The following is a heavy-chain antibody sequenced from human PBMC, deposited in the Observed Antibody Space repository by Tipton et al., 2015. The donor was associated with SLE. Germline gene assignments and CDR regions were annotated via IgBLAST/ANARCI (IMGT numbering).Heavy chain of an antibody. V-gene: IGHV4-38-2*01. Sequence: TLSLTCAVYGGSFSGYYWGWIRQPPGKGLEWIGSIYHSGSTYYNPSLKSRVTISVDTSKNQFSLKLSSVTAADTAVYYCARVHEEVRMTTVVTAFFDYWGQGTLVTVSS. D-gene: IGHD4-23*01. CDR3: ARVHEEVRMTTVVTAFFDY. J-gene: IGHJ4*02. CDR1: GGSFSGYY. CDR2: IYHSGST.